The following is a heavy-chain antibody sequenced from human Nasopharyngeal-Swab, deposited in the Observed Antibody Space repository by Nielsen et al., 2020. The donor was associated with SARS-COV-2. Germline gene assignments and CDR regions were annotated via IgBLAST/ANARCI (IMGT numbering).Heavy chain of an antibody. D-gene: IGHD3-10*01. V-gene: IGHV3-48*01. Sequence: GESLKISCAASGFAFTDYSMDWVRQAPGKGLEWVPYITSSSSTRYYADSVKGRFTVSRDNSKNTLYLQMNSLRAEDTAVYYCARIDPLGRAFDIWGQGTMVTVSS. CDR1: GFAFTDYS. CDR2: ITSSSSTR. CDR3: ARIDPLGRAFDI. J-gene: IGHJ3*02.